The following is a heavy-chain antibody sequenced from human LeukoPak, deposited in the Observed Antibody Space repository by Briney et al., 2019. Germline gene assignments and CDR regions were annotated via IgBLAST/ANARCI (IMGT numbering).Heavy chain of an antibody. CDR3: ANPSIAAAGTRGYFQH. V-gene: IGHV3-23*01. J-gene: IGHJ1*01. Sequence: PGGCLRLSCAASGFTFSSYAMSWVRQAPGKGLEWVSAISGSGGSTYYADSVKGRFTISRDNSKNTLYLQMNSLRAEDTAVYYCANPSIAAAGTRGYFQHWGQGTLVTVSS. CDR1: GFTFSSYA. D-gene: IGHD6-13*01. CDR2: ISGSGGST.